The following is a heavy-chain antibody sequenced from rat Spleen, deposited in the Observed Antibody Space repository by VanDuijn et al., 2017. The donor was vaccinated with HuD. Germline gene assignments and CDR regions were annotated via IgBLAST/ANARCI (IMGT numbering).Heavy chain of an antibody. Sequence: EVQLQESGPGLVKPSQSLSLTCSVTGYSITSSYRWYWIRKFPVNKLEWMGYIDSAGSTNYNPSLKSRISITRETSKNQFFLQVNSITTEDTATSYCATSYWYFDFWGPGSTVTVSS. CDR2: IDSAGST. J-gene: IGHJ1*01. V-gene: IGHV3-3*01. CDR1: GYSITSSYR. CDR3: ATSYWYFDF.